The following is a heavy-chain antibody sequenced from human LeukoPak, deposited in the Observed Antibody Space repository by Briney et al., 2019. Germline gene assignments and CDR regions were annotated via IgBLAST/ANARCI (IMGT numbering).Heavy chain of an antibody. V-gene: IGHV4-38-2*02. J-gene: IGHJ5*02. CDR1: GCSISNGYY. D-gene: IGHD6-13*01. CDR2: IYHSGST. CDR3: ARGQGIAAAGTGTGKWFDP. Sequence: SETLSLTCTVSGCSISNGYYWGWIRQPPGKGLEWIGNIYHSGSTYYNPSLKSRVTISVDTSKNQFSLKLSSVTAADTAVYYCARGQGIAAAGTGTGKWFDPWGQGTLVTVSS.